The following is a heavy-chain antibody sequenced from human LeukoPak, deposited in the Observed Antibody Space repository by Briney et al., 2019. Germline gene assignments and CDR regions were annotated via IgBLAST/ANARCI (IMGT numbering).Heavy chain of an antibody. Sequence: GGSLTLSCVAYGFTFSHHFMSWVRQAPGGGLEWVANINPDGSIKFHADSVKGRFTISRDNARNTVYLQMNSLRGEDTAVYYCARAVDVADYWGQGTLVAVSS. CDR1: GFTFSHHF. D-gene: IGHD3-16*01. CDR2: INPDGSIK. CDR3: ARAVDVADY. J-gene: IGHJ4*02. V-gene: IGHV3-7*01.